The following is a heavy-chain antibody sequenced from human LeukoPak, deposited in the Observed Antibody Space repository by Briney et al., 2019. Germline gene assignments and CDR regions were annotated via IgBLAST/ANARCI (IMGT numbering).Heavy chain of an antibody. CDR1: GFTVSSNY. CDR3: ARGLVEMATIYFDY. Sequence: PGGSLRLSCAASGFTVSSNYMSWVRQAPGKGLEWVSVIYSGGSTYYADSVKGRFTISRDSSMNTLYLQMNSLTAEDTAVYYCARGLVEMATIYFDYWGQGTLVTVSS. V-gene: IGHV3-53*01. CDR2: IYSGGST. D-gene: IGHD5-24*01. J-gene: IGHJ4*02.